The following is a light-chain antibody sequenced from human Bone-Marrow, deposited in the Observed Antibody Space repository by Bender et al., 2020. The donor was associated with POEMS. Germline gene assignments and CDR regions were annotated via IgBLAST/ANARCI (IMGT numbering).Light chain of an antibody. CDR1: SIDIGAGYL. J-gene: IGLJ3*02. CDR2: GGT. CDR3: QSYASSLTWV. Sequence: QSALTQPPSVSGAPGQSVTISCTGTSIDIGAGYLVSWYQHLPGTAPKLLIYGGTNRPSGVPDRFSGSKSGNSASLAITGLQAEDEADYYCQSYASSLTWVLGGGTKLTVL. V-gene: IGLV1-40*01.